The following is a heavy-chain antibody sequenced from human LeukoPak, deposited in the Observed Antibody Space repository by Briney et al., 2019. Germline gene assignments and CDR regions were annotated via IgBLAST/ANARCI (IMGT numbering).Heavy chain of an antibody. V-gene: IGHV3-23*01. CDR3: AKDREEVRGSITMIVVVNDAFDI. J-gene: IGHJ3*02. Sequence: GGSLRLSCAASGFTFSSYGMSWVRQAPGKGLEWVSAISGSGGSTYYADSVKGRFTISRDNSKNTLYLQMNSLRAEDTAVYYCAKDREEVRGSITMIVVVNDAFDIWGQGTMVTVSS. CDR2: ISGSGGST. D-gene: IGHD3-22*01. CDR1: GFTFSSYG.